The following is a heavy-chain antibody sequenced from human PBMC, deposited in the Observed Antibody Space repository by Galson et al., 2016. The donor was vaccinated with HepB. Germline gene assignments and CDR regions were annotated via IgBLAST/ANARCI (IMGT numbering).Heavy chain of an antibody. CDR3: AGVASSSGSWWWWFDP. D-gene: IGHD6-13*01. V-gene: IGHV4-34*01. J-gene: IGHJ5*02. CDR1: GGSFSAYS. CDR2: INHSGST. Sequence: SETLSLTCAVYGGSFSAYSWSWIRQPPGKGLEWVGEINHSGSTNYNPSLKSRVTISVDTSKNQFSLKLNSVTAAATGVYYCAGVASSSGSWWWWFDPWGQGTLVTVSS.